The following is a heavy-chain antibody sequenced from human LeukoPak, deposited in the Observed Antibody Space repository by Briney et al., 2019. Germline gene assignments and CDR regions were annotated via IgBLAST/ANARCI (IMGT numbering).Heavy chain of an antibody. CDR3: AKAPVTSCRGAYCYPFDS. J-gene: IGHJ4*02. D-gene: IGHD2-21*01. V-gene: IGHV3-7*03. CDR2: IKQDGSEK. Sequence: GGSLRLSCAASGFTFSSYWMSWVRQAPGKGLEWVANIKQDGSEKYYVDSVRGRFTISRDNSKNTLYLQMNSLRAEDAAVYFCAKAPVTSCRGAYCYPFDSWGQGTLVTVSS. CDR1: GFTFSSYW.